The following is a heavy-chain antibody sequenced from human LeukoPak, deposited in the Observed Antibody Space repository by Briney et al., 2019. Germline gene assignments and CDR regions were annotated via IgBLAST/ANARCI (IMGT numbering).Heavy chain of an antibody. J-gene: IGHJ5*02. CDR3: ASSQPPKNNWFDP. CDR2: INPNSGDT. CDR1: GYTFTGYY. V-gene: IGHV1-2*02. Sequence: ASVKVSCKTSGYTFTGYYMHWVRQAPGQGLEWMGWINPNSGDTNYAQKLQGRVTMTTDTSTSTAYMELRSLRSDDTAVYYCASSQPPKNNWFDPWGQGTLVTVSS.